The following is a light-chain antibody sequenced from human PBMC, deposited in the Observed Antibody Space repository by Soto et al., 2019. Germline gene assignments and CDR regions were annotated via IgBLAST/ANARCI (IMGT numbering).Light chain of an antibody. CDR1: ESVNSN. V-gene: IGKV3-15*01. CDR3: QQYNYWPS. J-gene: IGKJ1*01. Sequence: EIVMTQSPDTLSVSPGERATLSCRASESVNSNLAWYQQKPGQAPRLLIYRASTRATGITARFSGSGSGTEYTLTINSLQSEDFAVYYCQQYNYWPSFGQGTKVAIK. CDR2: RAS.